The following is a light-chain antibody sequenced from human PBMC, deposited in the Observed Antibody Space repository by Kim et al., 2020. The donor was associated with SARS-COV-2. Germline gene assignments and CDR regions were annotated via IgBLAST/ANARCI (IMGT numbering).Light chain of an antibody. J-gene: IGKJ2*01. V-gene: IGKV3-15*01. CDR1: QSVSSS. Sequence: PGERATLSCRASQSVSSSLAWYQHKPGQAPRLLVYGASTRATGIPARFSGSGSETEFTLTISGLQSEDFAVYYCQQYTNWPRGTFGQGTKLEIK. CDR2: GAS. CDR3: QQYTNWPRGT.